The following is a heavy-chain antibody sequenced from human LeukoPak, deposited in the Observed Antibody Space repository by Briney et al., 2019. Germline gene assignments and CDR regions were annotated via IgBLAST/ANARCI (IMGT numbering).Heavy chain of an antibody. V-gene: IGHV1-46*01. Sequence: GASVKVSCKASGYTFTSYYMHWVRQAPGQGLEWMGIINPSGGSTSYAQKFQGRVTMTRDKSTSTVYMELSSLRSEDTAVYYCARDRRPSIVGAWSPPDYWGQGTLVTVSS. CDR1: GYTFTSYY. D-gene: IGHD1-26*01. CDR3: ARDRRPSIVGAWSPPDY. CDR2: INPSGGST. J-gene: IGHJ4*02.